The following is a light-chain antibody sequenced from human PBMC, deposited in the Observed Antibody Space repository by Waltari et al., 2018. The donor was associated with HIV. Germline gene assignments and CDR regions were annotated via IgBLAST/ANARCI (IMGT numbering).Light chain of an antibody. Sequence: QSALAQPASVSGSPGQSITISCTGTSSDVGGYNYVSWYQHHPGKVPKLIVYAVSNRPSGVSNRFSGSKSGNTASLTISGLQAEDEADYYCSSYTNSSTPVVFGGGTKLTVL. CDR3: SSYTNSSTPVV. CDR1: SSDVGGYNY. CDR2: AVS. V-gene: IGLV2-14*01. J-gene: IGLJ2*01.